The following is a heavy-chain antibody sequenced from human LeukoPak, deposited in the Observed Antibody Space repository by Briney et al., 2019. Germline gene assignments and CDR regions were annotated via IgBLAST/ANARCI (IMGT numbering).Heavy chain of an antibody. CDR3: ARGDYYGSGSYLCDY. J-gene: IGHJ4*02. V-gene: IGHV3-13*01. D-gene: IGHD3-10*01. CDR1: GFTFSSYG. CDR2: IGTAGDT. Sequence: GGSLRLSCAASGFTFSSYGMHWVRQATGKGLEWVSAIGTAGDTYYPGSVKGRFTISRENAKNSLYLQMNSLRAEDTAVYYCARGDYYGSGSYLCDYWGQGTLVTVSS.